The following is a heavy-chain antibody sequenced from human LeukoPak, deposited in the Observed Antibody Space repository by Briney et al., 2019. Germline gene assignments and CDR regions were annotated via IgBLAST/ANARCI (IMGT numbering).Heavy chain of an antibody. Sequence: GGSLRLSCAASGFTFSSYSMNWVRQAPGKGLEWVSYISSSSSTIYYADSVKGRFTISRDNAKNSLYLQMNSLRAEDTAVYYCARGLLWFGDRWGQGTLVTVSS. CDR1: GFTFSSYS. J-gene: IGHJ5*02. CDR3: ARGLLWFGDR. CDR2: ISSSSSTI. V-gene: IGHV3-48*04. D-gene: IGHD3-10*01.